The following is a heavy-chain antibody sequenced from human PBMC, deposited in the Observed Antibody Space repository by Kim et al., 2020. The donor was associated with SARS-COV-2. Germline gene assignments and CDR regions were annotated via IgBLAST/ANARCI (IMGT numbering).Heavy chain of an antibody. Sequence: GGSLRLSCAASGFTFSSYAMSWVRQAPGKGLELVSAFNGRGCRTYYANSREGRFTISRGNSKNTPYLQMNSLGAEDTAVYYCAKQDCSGGSCYSDYYYYGMDVWGQGTTVTVSS. D-gene: IGHD2-15*01. CDR1: GFTFSSYA. CDR2: FNGRGCRT. CDR3: AKQDCSGGSCYSDYYYYGMDV. V-gene: IGHV3-23*01. J-gene: IGHJ6*02.